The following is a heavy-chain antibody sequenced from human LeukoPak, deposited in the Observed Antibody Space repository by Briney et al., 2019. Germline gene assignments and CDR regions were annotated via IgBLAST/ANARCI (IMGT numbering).Heavy chain of an antibody. V-gene: IGHV3-30*03. CDR3: AREMTGLFFDY. J-gene: IGHJ4*02. CDR1: GFTFSSYG. Sequence: GGSLRLSCAASGFTFSSYGMHWVRQAPGEGLEWVAVISYDGSNKYYADSVKGRFTISRDNSKNTLYLQMNSLRAEDTAVYYCAREMTGLFFDYWGQGTLVTVSS. CDR2: ISYDGSNK.